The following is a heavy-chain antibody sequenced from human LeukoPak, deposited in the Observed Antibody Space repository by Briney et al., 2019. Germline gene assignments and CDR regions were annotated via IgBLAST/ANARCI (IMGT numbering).Heavy chain of an antibody. CDR2: IRYDGSNK. CDR3: AKYGSSSTFDY. Sequence: SGGSLRLSCAASGFSFSSYGMHWVRQAPGKGLEWVAVIRYDGSNKYYADSVKGRFTISRDNSKNTLYLQMNSLRAEDTAVYYCAKYGSSSTFDYWGQGTLVTVSS. CDR1: GFSFSSYG. J-gene: IGHJ4*02. V-gene: IGHV3-30*02. D-gene: IGHD6-6*01.